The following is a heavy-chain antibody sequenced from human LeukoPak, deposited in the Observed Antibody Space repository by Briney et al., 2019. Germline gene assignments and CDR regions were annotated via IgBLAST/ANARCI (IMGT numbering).Heavy chain of an antibody. V-gene: IGHV1-2*02. J-gene: IGHJ3*02. D-gene: IGHD4-11*01. CDR1: GYTFTGYY. CDR2: INPNSGGT. Sequence: ASVTVSCKASGYTFTGYYMHWVRQASGQGLEWMGWINPNSGGTNYAQKFQGRVTMTRDTSISTAYMELSRLRSDDTAVYYCARRSRDLHDAFDIWGQGTMVTVSS. CDR3: ARRSRDLHDAFDI.